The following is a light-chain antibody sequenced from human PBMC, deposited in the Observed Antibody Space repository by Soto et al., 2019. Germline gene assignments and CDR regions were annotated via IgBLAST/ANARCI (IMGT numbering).Light chain of an antibody. CDR3: ATWDDSLNGGYV. CDR1: SSNIGSNT. V-gene: IGLV1-44*01. Sequence: QSVLTQPPSASGTPGQRVTISCSGSSSNIGSNTVNWYQQLPGTAPKLLIYSNDQRPSGVPDRFSGSKSGTSASLAISGLQSEDEADYYCATWDDSLNGGYVFGTGTKVNV. J-gene: IGLJ1*01. CDR2: SND.